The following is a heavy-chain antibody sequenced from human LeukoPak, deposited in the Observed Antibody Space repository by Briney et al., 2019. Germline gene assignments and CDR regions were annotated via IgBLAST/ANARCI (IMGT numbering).Heavy chain of an antibody. D-gene: IGHD4-17*01. CDR1: GFTFSSYE. CDR2: ISSSGSTI. Sequence: GGSLRLSCAASGFTFSSYEMNWVRQAPGKGLEWVSYISSSGSTIYYADSVKGRFTISRDNAKNSLYLQMNSLRAEDTAVYYCAKDHMTTVTTIIYYYYYYMDVWGKGTTVTISS. CDR3: AKDHMTTVTTIIYYYYYYMDV. V-gene: IGHV3-48*03. J-gene: IGHJ6*03.